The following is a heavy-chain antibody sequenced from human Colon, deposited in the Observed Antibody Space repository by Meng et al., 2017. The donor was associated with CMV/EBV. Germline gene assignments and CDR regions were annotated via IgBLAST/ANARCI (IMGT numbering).Heavy chain of an antibody. CDR2: IKTKDEGDTT. Sequence: GESLKISCEGSGFTFRTAWMNWVRQAPGKGLEWVGRIKTKDEGDTTTYAEPVKGRFTMSRDDSQNTVYPQMNSLTSEDTGVYYCLTRPRDSDFHFWGQGTLVTVSS. V-gene: IGHV3-15*06. D-gene: IGHD4-11*01. J-gene: IGHJ4*02. CDR3: LTRPRDSDFHF. CDR1: GFTFRTAW.